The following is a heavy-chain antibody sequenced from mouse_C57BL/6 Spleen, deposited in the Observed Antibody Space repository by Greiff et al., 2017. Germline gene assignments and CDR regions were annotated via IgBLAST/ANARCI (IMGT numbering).Heavy chain of an antibody. CDR2: IYPGGGNT. CDR3: ASDQGDASYFDY. V-gene: IGHV1-80*01. J-gene: IGHJ2*01. D-gene: IGHD3-2*02. Sequence: VQLQQSGAELVKPGASVKISCKASGYAFSSYWMNWVKQRPGKGLEWIGQIYPGGGNTNYNEKFKGKATLTADKSSSTAYMQLSSLTSEDSAVYCCASDQGDASYFDYWGQGTTLTVSS. CDR1: GYAFSSYW.